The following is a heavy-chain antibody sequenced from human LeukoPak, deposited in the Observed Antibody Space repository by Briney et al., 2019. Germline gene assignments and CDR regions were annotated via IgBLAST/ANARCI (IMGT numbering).Heavy chain of an antibody. CDR2: IRYDGSNK. J-gene: IGHJ4*02. CDR3: AKDLTPAADGTYFDY. Sequence: HPGGSLRLSCAASGFTFRNYGMHWVRQAPGKGLEWVAFIRYDGSNKYYADSAKGRFTISRDNSKNTLYLQMNSLRAEDTAVFYCAKDLTPAADGTYFDYWGQGTLVTVSS. D-gene: IGHD6-13*01. V-gene: IGHV3-30*02. CDR1: GFTFRNYG.